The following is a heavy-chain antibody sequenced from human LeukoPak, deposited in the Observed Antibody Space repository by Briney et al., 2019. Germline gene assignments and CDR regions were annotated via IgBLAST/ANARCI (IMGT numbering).Heavy chain of an antibody. CDR3: ARVLPDEGLVVVPAPNWFDP. V-gene: IGHV3-7*01. Sequence: GGSLRLSCAASGFTFNRDWTAWVRQAPGKGLEWVANIKQDGSEKYYVDSVKGRFTISRDNAKNSLYLQMNSLRAEDTAVYYCARVLPDEGLVVVPAPNWFDPWGQGTLVTVSS. D-gene: IGHD2-2*01. CDR2: IKQDGSEK. CDR1: GFTFNRDW. J-gene: IGHJ5*02.